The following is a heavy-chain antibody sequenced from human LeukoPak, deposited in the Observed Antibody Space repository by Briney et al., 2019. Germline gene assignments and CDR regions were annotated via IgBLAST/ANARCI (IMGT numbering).Heavy chain of an antibody. CDR3: TRGVYVHDY. Sequence: GGSLRLSCAASGFTLSSYWMSWVRQAPGKGLEWVANIKQDGSEKYYVDSVKGRFTISRDNGKNSLYLQMNSLRAEDTAVYYCTRGVYVHDYWGQGTLVTVSS. D-gene: IGHD5/OR15-5a*01. CDR2: IKQDGSEK. J-gene: IGHJ4*02. V-gene: IGHV3-7*04. CDR1: GFTLSSYW.